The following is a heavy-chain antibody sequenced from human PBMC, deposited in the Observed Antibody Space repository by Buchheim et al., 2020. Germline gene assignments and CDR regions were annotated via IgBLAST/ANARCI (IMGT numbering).Heavy chain of an antibody. CDR3: VREVDCRGNTCYSFDY. J-gene: IGHJ4*02. Sequence: QVQLVESGGGVVQPGRSLRLSCAASGFTFSSYGMHWIRQAPGKGLEWVALIWFDGTNKFYTDYVTGRFTISRDNSKNTLYLQMNSLRAEDTAVYHCVREVDCRGNTCYSFDYWGQGTL. V-gene: IGHV3-33*01. CDR2: IWFDGTNK. D-gene: IGHD2-15*01. CDR1: GFTFSSYG.